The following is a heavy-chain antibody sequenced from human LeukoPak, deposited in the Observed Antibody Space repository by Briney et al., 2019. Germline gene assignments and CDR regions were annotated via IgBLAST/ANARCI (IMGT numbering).Heavy chain of an antibody. Sequence: AAVNLTCKASAYTFTCYNMHRLRHPHGQGLEWMGWINPNSGGTKYAQRFQGRVTMTRDTSISTAYMELSRLRSDDTAVYCCARDQAVYYGSVSYSQPYGMDVWGQGTTVTVSS. CDR2: INPNSGGT. D-gene: IGHD3-10*01. CDR3: ARDQAVYYGSVSYSQPYGMDV. CDR1: AYTFTCYN. J-gene: IGHJ6*02. V-gene: IGHV1-2*02.